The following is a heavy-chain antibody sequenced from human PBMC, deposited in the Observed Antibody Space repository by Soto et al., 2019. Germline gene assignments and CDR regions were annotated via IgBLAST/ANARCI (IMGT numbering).Heavy chain of an antibody. V-gene: IGHV5-51*01. Sequence: GESLKISCRGSGYNFARYWIDWVRQMPGKGLEWMGNIYPSDSETRYSPSFQGQVTISADRSISTAYLQWSSLKASDSAMYFCARLDTNGWSWGQGTLVTVSS. D-gene: IGHD2-8*01. J-gene: IGHJ5*02. CDR3: ARLDTNGWS. CDR2: IYPSDSET. CDR1: GYNFARYW.